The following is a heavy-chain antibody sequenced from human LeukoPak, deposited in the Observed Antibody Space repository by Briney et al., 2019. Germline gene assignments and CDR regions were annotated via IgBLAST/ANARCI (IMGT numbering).Heavy chain of an antibody. Sequence: SETLSLTCTVSGGSISSYYWSWLRQPPGKGLEWLGYIYYSGNTEYKPSLKSRVAMSVDTSKNQFSLRLSSVTAADTAVYYCARSTGSTMFIDYWGQGTLVTVSS. CDR2: IYYSGNT. CDR1: GGSISSYY. V-gene: IGHV4-59*01. D-gene: IGHD3-10*02. J-gene: IGHJ4*02. CDR3: ARSTGSTMFIDY.